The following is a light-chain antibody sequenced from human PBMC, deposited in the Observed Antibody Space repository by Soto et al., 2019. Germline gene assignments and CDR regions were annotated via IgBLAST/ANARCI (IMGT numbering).Light chain of an antibody. CDR3: QQDYYIPST. Sequence: DIVTTQSPDSLAVSLGERATINCKSSQSVLYNSNKKNYLAWFQQKPGQPPKLLIYCASTRGSGVPDRFSGSGSVTDFTLAISSLQADDVAVYYCQQDYYIPSTVGQGTKVESK. J-gene: IGKJ2*01. CDR2: CAS. V-gene: IGKV4-1*01. CDR1: QSVLYNSNKKNY.